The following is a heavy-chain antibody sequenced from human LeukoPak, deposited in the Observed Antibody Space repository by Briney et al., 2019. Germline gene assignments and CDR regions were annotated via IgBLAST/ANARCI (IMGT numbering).Heavy chain of an antibody. Sequence: GGSQRLSCAASGFTFSRYAMHWVRQAPGKGLEYVSAISSNGDSTYYANSVKGRFTISRDNSKNTLYLQMGSLRAEDMAVYYCARDGDYGDYGDYWGQGTLVTVSS. CDR2: ISSNGDST. J-gene: IGHJ4*02. CDR3: ARDGDYGDYGDY. V-gene: IGHV3-64*01. D-gene: IGHD4-17*01. CDR1: GFTFSRYA.